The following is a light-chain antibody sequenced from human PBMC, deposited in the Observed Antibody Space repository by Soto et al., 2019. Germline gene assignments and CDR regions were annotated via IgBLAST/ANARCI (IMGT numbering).Light chain of an antibody. CDR1: QYISTN. CDR3: QQYNIWPWT. V-gene: IGKV3-15*01. Sequence: IVMTQSPATLSVSPGESATLSCRASQYISTNLAWYQQRPGQAPRLLIYGASTRATGIPVRFSGSGSGTEFTLTISSLQSEDFVVYHCQQYNIWPWTFGQGTKVEIK. J-gene: IGKJ1*01. CDR2: GAS.